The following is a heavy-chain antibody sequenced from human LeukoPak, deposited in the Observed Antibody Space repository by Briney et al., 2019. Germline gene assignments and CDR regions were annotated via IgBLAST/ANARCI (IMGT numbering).Heavy chain of an antibody. J-gene: IGHJ4*02. D-gene: IGHD3-3*02. Sequence: ASVTVSCKASGGTFSSYAISWVRQAPGQGLEWMGGIIPIFGTANYAQKFQGRVTITADESTSTAYMELSSLRSEDTAVYYCARGERISSYHKYWGQGTLVTVSS. CDR1: GGTFSSYA. CDR2: IIPIFGTA. V-gene: IGHV1-69*13. CDR3: ARGERISSYHKY.